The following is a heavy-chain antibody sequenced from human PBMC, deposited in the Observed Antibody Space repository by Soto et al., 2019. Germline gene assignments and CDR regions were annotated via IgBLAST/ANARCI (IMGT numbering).Heavy chain of an antibody. CDR3: ARGLGSRGNWFDP. V-gene: IGHV3-7*01. CDR1: GFTFSSYW. Sequence: EVQLVESGGGLVQPGGSLRLSCAASGFTFSSYWMSWVRQAPGKGLEWVANIKQDGSEKYYVDSVKGRFTISRDNAKNSLYLQMNSLRAEDTAVYYCARGLGSRGNWFDPWGQGTLVTGSS. J-gene: IGHJ5*02. CDR2: IKQDGSEK. D-gene: IGHD7-27*01.